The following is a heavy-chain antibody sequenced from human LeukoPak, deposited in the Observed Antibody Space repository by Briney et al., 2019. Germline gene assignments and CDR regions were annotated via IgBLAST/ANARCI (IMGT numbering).Heavy chain of an antibody. D-gene: IGHD4-17*01. CDR2: IYYSGST. V-gene: IGHV4-39*01. Sequence: PSETLSLTCTVSGGSISSYYWSWIRQPPGKGLEWIGSIYYSGSTYYNPSLKSRVTISVDTSKNQFSLKLSSVTAADTAVYYCASTDPSDAFDIWGQGTMVTVSS. CDR1: GGSISSYY. J-gene: IGHJ3*02. CDR3: ASTDPSDAFDI.